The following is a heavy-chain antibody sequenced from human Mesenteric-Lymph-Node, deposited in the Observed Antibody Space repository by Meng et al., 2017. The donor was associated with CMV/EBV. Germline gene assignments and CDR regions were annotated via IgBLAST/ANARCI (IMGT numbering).Heavy chain of an antibody. V-gene: IGHV1-18*01. D-gene: IGHD3-10*01. Sequence: FAGYSLTWVRQVPGQGLEWMGRISVDNGNTNYAQKFQGRVTMTTDASTRIGYMELRSLKSDDTAVYYCARPYYYGSGSYYMAGYFDLWGRGTLVTVSS. CDR1: FAGYS. J-gene: IGHJ2*01. CDR3: ARPYYYGSGSYYMAGYFDL. CDR2: ISVDNGNT.